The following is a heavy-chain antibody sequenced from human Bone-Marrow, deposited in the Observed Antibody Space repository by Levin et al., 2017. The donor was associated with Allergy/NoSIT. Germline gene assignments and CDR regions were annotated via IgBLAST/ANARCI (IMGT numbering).Heavy chain of an antibody. Sequence: GGSLRLSCAASGFTFGRFAITWVRQAPGKGLEWVSTISGSGSGTYYADSVRGRFTISRDNSKNTVHLQMNSLRAEDTAVYYCAKDRSGSRSNGDVDYWGQGTLVTVSA. CDR1: GFTFGRFA. CDR2: ISGSGSGT. CDR3: AKDRSGSRSNGDVDY. V-gene: IGHV3-23*01. J-gene: IGHJ4*02. D-gene: IGHD3-3*01.